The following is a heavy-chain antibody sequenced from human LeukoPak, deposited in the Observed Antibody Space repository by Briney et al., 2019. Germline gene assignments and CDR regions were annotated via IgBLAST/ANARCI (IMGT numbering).Heavy chain of an antibody. CDR3: ARLSSSWILDY. J-gene: IGHJ4*02. V-gene: IGHV4-39*01. CDR1: GVSISNSNYF. Sequence: SETLSLTCTVSGVSISNSNYFWGWIRQPPGKGLEWIGSIYYSGSTYYNPSLKSRVTISVDTSKNQFSLNLNSVTAADTAVYYCARLSSSWILDYWGQGTLVTVSS. D-gene: IGHD6-13*01. CDR2: IYYSGST.